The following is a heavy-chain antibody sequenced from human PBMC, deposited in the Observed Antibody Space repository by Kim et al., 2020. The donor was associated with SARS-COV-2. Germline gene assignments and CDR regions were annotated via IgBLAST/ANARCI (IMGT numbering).Heavy chain of an antibody. Sequence: GGSLRLFCAVFGFIYSHSWMAWVRKDLGKGLEWVATINPDGSEKYYVGSVRGRFTISRYNAKNSLYLQMSSLRAEDTAVFYCADLDLMWGQRTLVTVTS. CDR3: ADLDLM. CDR2: INPDGSEK. CDR1: GFIYSHSW. J-gene: IGHJ4*02. V-gene: IGHV3-7*01.